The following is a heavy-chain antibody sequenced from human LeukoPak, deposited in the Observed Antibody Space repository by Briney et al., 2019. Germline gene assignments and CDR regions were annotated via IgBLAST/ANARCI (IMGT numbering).Heavy chain of an antibody. J-gene: IGHJ4*02. CDR1: GFTFSSYS. Sequence: GGSLRLSCAASGFTFSSYSMNWVRQAPGKGLEWVSSISSSSSYIYYADSVKGRFTISRDNAKNSLYLQMNSLRAEDTAVYYCARGGYYYDSSGYYPFHFDYWGQGTLVTVSS. V-gene: IGHV3-21*01. CDR3: ARGGYYYDSSGYYPFHFDY. D-gene: IGHD3-22*01. CDR2: ISSSSSYI.